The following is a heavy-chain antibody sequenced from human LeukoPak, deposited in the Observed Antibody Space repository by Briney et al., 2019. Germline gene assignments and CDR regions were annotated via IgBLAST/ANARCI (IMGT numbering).Heavy chain of an antibody. J-gene: IGHJ6*02. CDR3: ARGGYSSSSLYYYYYGMDV. Sequence: GGSLRLCCAASGFTFSSYGMHWVRQAPGKGLEWVAVIWYDGSNKYYADSVKGRFTISRDNSKNTLYLQMNSLRAEDTAVYYCARGGYSSSSLYYYYYGMDVWGQGTTVTVSS. CDR1: GFTFSSYG. D-gene: IGHD6-6*01. V-gene: IGHV3-33*01. CDR2: IWYDGSNK.